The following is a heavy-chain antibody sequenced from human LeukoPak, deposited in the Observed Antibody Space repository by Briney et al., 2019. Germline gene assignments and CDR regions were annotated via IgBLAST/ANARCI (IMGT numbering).Heavy chain of an antibody. CDR3: ARTENYIPEDCFDP. Sequence: PSETLSLTCSVSGGSISSLYWSWIRQPPGKGLEWIGYIYYTGSTNYNPSLKSRVTLSVDTSKNQFSLKLSSVTAADTAVYYCARTENYIPEDCFDPWGQGTLVTVSS. V-gene: IGHV4-59*08. CDR1: GGSISSLY. J-gene: IGHJ5*02. D-gene: IGHD5-24*01. CDR2: IYYTGST.